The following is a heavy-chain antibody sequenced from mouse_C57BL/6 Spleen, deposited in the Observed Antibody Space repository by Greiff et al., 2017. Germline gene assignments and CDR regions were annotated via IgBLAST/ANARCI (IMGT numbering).Heavy chain of an antibody. Sequence: EVHLVESGGGLVKHGGSLKLSCAASGFTFSDYGMHWVRQAPEKGLEWVAYISSGSSTIYYADTVKGRFTISRDNAKNTLFLQMTSLRSEDTAMYYCARPRNYDWYFDVWGTGTTVTVSS. V-gene: IGHV5-17*01. J-gene: IGHJ1*03. D-gene: IGHD2-1*01. CDR2: ISSGSSTI. CDR1: GFTFSDYG. CDR3: ARPRNYDWYFDV.